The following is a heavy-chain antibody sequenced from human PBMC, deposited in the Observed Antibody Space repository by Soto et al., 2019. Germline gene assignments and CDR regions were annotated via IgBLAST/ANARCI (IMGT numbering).Heavy chain of an antibody. CDR1: GFTFRSFT. CDR3: TRDASRDSSARGWFDP. Sequence: GSLRLSCAASGFTFRSFTMNWVRQAPGKGLEWVSTISSNSAYIYYTGALRGRFTISRDNAKNSLHLQMNSLRAEDTAVYYCTRDASRDSSARGWFDPWGPGTLVTVYS. V-gene: IGHV3-21*01. J-gene: IGHJ5*02. D-gene: IGHD6-13*01. CDR2: ISSNSAYI.